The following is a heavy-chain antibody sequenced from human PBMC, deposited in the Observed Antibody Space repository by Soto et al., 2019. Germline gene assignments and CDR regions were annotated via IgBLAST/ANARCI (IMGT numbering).Heavy chain of an antibody. D-gene: IGHD1-26*01. V-gene: IGHV3-30-3*01. J-gene: IGHJ4*02. CDR1: GFTFSSYA. CDR2: ISYDGSNK. CDR3: ARGDSGSYLFPDY. Sequence: QVQLVESGGGVVQPGRSLRLSCAASGFTFSSYAMHWVRQAPGKGLEWVAVISYDGSNKYYADSVKGRFTISRDNSKKTLYLQMNSLRAEDTAVYYCARGDSGSYLFPDYWGQGTLVTVSS.